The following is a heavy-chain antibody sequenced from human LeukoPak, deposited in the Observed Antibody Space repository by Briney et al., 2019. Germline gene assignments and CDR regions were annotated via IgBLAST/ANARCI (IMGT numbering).Heavy chain of an antibody. CDR2: INSDGSWT. J-gene: IGHJ4*02. Sequence: GGSLRLSCAASGNYWMHWVRQVPGKGLVWDSHINSDGSWTSYADSVKGRFTISKDNAKNTVYLQMNSLRAEDTAVYYCVSFYETYWGRGTLVTVSS. D-gene: IGHD2/OR15-2a*01. CDR3: VSFYETY. CDR1: GNYW. V-gene: IGHV3-74*01.